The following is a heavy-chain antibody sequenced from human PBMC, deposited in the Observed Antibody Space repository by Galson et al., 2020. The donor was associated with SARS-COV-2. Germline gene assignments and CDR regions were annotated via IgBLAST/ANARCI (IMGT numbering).Heavy chain of an antibody. CDR3: ARDSGTTTGTTLIDY. D-gene: IGHD1-1*01. J-gene: IGHJ4*02. V-gene: IGHV1-18*04. CDR1: GYTFTKYG. CDR2: ISGDTGDT. Sequence: ASVKVSCKASGYTFTKYGMSWVRQAPGQGLEWMGWISGDTGDTNYAQTFQGRVTMTTDTSTSTGSMELRRLRSDDTAVYYCARDSGTTTGTTLIDYWGQGTLVTVSS.